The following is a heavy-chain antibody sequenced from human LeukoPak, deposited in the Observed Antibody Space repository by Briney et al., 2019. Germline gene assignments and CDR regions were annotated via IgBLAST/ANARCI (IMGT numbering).Heavy chain of an antibody. J-gene: IGHJ4*02. D-gene: IGHD5-24*01. Sequence: GGSLRLSCAASGFTFSSYWMTWVRQAPGKGLEWVANIKEDASEKYYVDSVKGRFTISRDNAKNSVYLQMNSLRVEDTAVYYCARYRLVWLPAPVFDYWGQGTLVTVSS. CDR1: GFTFSSYW. CDR2: IKEDASEK. CDR3: ARYRLVWLPAPVFDY. V-gene: IGHV3-7*01.